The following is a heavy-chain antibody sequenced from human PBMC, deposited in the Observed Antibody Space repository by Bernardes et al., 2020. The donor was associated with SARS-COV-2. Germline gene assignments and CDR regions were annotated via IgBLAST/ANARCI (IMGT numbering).Heavy chain of an antibody. J-gene: IGHJ6*02. CDR3: ARGVVVVAAEMTNYYYYYGMDV. V-gene: IGHV4-34*01. CDR1: GGSFSGYY. D-gene: IGHD2-15*01. Sequence: LSLTCAVYGGSFSGYYWSWIRQPPGKGLEWIGEINHSGSTNYNPSLKSRVTISVDTSKNQFSLKLSSVTAADTAVYYCARGVVVVAAEMTNYYYYYGMDVWGQGTTVTVSS. CDR2: INHSGST.